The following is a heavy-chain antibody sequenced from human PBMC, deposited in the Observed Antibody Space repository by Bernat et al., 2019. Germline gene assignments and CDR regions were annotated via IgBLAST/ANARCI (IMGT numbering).Heavy chain of an antibody. CDR2: ISSSSGTI. D-gene: IGHD3-10*01. Sequence: VQLVESGGGLVQPGGSLRLSCAASGFTFSSYAMSWVRQAPGKGLEWVSAISSSSGTIYYADSVKGRFTISRDNSKDTLYLQMNSLRDEDTAIYYCARYRVAACSDGPGSQYYIDFWGQGTLVTVSS. J-gene: IGHJ4*01. CDR1: GFTFSSYA. V-gene: IGHV3-23*04. CDR3: ARYRVAACSDGPGSQYYIDF.